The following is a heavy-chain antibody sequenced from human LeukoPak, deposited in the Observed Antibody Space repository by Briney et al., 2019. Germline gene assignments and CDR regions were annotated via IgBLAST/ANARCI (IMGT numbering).Heavy chain of an antibody. CDR2: ISYDGSNK. V-gene: IGHV3-30*18. Sequence: GGSLRLSCAASGFTFSSYGMHWVRQAPGKGLEWVAVISYDGSNKYYADSVKGRFTISRVNSKNTLYLQMNSLRAEDTAVYYCAKDKYSSGLLIYYFDYWGQGTLVTVSS. J-gene: IGHJ4*02. CDR3: AKDKYSSGLLIYYFDY. CDR1: GFTFSSYG. D-gene: IGHD6-19*01.